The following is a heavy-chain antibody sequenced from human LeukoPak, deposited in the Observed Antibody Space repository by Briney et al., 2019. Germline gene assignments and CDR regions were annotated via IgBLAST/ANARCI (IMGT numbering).Heavy chain of an antibody. D-gene: IGHD3-22*01. V-gene: IGHV3-30*03. CDR1: GFTFSSYG. Sequence: GGSLRLSCAASGFTFSSYGMHWVRQAPGKGLEWVAVISYDGSNKYYADSVKGRFTISRDNSKNTLYQQMNSLRAEDTAVYYCARSSGYFVRYFDYWGQGTLVTVSS. CDR2: ISYDGSNK. J-gene: IGHJ4*02. CDR3: ARSSGYFVRYFDY.